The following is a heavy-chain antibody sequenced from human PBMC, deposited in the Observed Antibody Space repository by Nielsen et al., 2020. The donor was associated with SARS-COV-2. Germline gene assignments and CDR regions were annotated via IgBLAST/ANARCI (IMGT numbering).Heavy chain of an antibody. V-gene: IGHV1-18*01. D-gene: IGHD2-21*02. CDR1: GYTFTSYG. CDR3: ARIAYCGGDCYTNYFDY. Sequence: ASVKVSCKASGYTFTSYGISWVRQAPGQGLEWMGWISADNVNRNYARKLQGRVTTTTDTSTSTAYMELRSLRSDDTAVYYCARIAYCGGDCYTNYFDYWGQGTLVTVSS. J-gene: IGHJ4*02. CDR2: ISADNVNR.